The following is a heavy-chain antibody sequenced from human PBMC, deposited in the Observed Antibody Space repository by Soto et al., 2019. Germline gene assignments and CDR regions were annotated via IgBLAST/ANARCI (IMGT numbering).Heavy chain of an antibody. CDR3: AKDWYGGSFGPDAFDV. CDR2: ISASGGGT. J-gene: IGHJ3*01. V-gene: IGHV3-23*01. Sequence: EVELLESGGGLAQPGGSLRLSCAASGFTFNDYAMSWVRQAPGKGLEWVSDISASGGGTVYADSVKGRFTISRDNAKNTLFLEMDDLTAEETARYYCAKDWYGGSFGPDAFDVWGQGTMVNVSS. CDR1: GFTFNDYA. D-gene: IGHD1-26*01.